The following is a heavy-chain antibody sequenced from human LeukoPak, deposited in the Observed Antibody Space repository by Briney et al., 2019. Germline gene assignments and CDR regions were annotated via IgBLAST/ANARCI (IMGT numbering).Heavy chain of an antibody. J-gene: IGHJ4*02. CDR3: ARGEDGYAFDY. CDR2: ISSSSSYI. Sequence: PGGSLRLSCAASGFTFSSYSMNWGRQAPGKGLEWVSSISSSSSYIYSADSVKGRFTISRDNAKNSLYLQMNSLRAEDTAVYYCARGEDGYAFDYWGQGTLVTVSS. CDR1: GFTFSSYS. V-gene: IGHV3-21*01. D-gene: IGHD5-24*01.